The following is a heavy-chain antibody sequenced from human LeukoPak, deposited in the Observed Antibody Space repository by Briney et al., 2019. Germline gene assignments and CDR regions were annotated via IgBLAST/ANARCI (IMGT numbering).Heavy chain of an antibody. Sequence: ASVKVSCKASGYTFTGYYMHWVRQAPGQGLEWMGWINPNSGGTNYAPRFQGWVTMTRDTSITTAYMELSSLRSDDTAVYYCARSYYYDSSGYFGDYWGQGILVTVSS. CDR1: GYTFTGYY. J-gene: IGHJ4*02. V-gene: IGHV1-2*04. CDR2: INPNSGGT. CDR3: ARSYYYDSSGYFGDY. D-gene: IGHD3-22*01.